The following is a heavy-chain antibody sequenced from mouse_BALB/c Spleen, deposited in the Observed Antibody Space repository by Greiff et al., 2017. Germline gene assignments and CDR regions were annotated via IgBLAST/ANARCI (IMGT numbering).Heavy chain of an antibody. J-gene: IGHJ2*01. CDR2: ISSGGSYT. V-gene: IGHV5-6*01. CDR3: ARQDYGKYFDD. CDR1: GFTFSSYG. Sequence: EVKLQESGGDLVKPGGSLKLSCAASGFTFSSYGMSWVRQTPDKRLEWVATISSGGSYTYYPDSVKGRFTISRDNAKNTLYLQMSSLKSEDTAMYYCARQDYGKYFDDWGQGTTLTGSS. D-gene: IGHD1-1*01.